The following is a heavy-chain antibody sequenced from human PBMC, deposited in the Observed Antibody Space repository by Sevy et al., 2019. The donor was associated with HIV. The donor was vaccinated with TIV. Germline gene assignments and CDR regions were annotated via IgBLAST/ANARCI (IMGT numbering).Heavy chain of an antibody. CDR3: ARLSAVSRSYNFDY. V-gene: IGHV4-61*01. CDR2: MFYRGST. J-gene: IGHJ4*02. CDR1: GDSVSSDNYY. Sequence: SETLSLTCTVSGDSVSSDNYYWSWIRQPPGKGLEWIGYMFYRGSTNYNPSLKSRVTISVDTSKTQFSLKLNSVTAADTAVYYCARLSAVSRSYNFDYWGQGTLVTVSS. D-gene: IGHD4-4*01.